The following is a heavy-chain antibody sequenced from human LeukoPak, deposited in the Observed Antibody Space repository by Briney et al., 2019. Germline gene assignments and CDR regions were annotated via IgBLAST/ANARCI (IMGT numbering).Heavy chain of an antibody. J-gene: IGHJ4*02. CDR3: VRSGYSSPFDY. CDR1: GFSLSTSGMR. CDR2: IDGDDNK. V-gene: IGHV2-70*04. D-gene: IGHD6-13*01. Sequence: SGPTLVNPTQTLTLTCTFSGFSLSTSGMRVSWIRQPPGKALEWLARIDGDDNKLHSASQKTRLTISKDTSENQVVLTMTNMDPVDTATYFCVRSGYSSPFDYWGQGTLVTVSS.